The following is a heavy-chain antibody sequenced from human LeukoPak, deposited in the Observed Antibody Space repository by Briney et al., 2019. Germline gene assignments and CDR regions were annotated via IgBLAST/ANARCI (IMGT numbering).Heavy chain of an antibody. J-gene: IGHJ3*02. V-gene: IGHV1-2*02. CDR1: GYTFTGYY. D-gene: IGHD3-9*01. Sequence: ASVKVSCKASGYTFTGYYMHWVRQAPGQGLEWMGWINPNSGGTNYAQKFQGRVTMTRDTSISTAYMELSRLGSDDTAVYYCARDREGYYDILTGYYGVGAFDIWGQGTMVTVSS. CDR2: INPNSGGT. CDR3: ARDREGYYDILTGYYGVGAFDI.